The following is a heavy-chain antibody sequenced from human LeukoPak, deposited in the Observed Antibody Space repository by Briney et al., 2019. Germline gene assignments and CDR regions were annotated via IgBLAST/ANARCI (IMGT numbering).Heavy chain of an antibody. CDR1: CGSISSNSYY. D-gene: IGHD3-10*01. CDR3: ARDSKVRGVDFDY. J-gene: IGHJ4*02. CDR2: ISSSSSTI. Sequence: LSLTCTVSCGSISSNSYYWNWVRQAPWKGLEWVSYISSSSSTIYHADSEKGPFTTSRDNAKNSLYLQMNSLRAEDTAVYYCARDSKVRGVDFDYWGQGTLVTVSS. V-gene: IGHV3-48*04.